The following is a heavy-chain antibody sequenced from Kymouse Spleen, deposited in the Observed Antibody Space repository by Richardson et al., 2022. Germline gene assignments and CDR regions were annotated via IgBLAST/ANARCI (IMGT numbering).Heavy chain of an antibody. J-gene: IGHJ4*02. CDR2: INPNSGGT. CDR1: GYTFTGYY. CDR3: ARSTMVRGAPYYFDY. Sequence: QVQLVQSGAEVKKPGASVKVSCKASGYTFTGYYMHWVRQAPGQGLEWMGWINPNSGGTNYAQKFQGWVTMTRDTSISTAYMELSRLRSDDTAVYYCARSTMVRGAPYYFDYWGQGTLVTVSS. D-gene: IGHD3-10*01. V-gene: IGHV1-2*04.